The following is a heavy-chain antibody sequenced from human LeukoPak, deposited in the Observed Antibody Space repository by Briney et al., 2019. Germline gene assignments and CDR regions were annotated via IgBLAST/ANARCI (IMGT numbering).Heavy chain of an antibody. Sequence: GGSLRLSCVSCGFTFDDYAMHWIRQAPGKGLEWVSGISWNSGSIGYAVSVKGRFTISRDNAKNSLYLQMNSLRAEDMALYYCAKAGHGGYYFDYWGQGTLVTVS. D-gene: IGHD3-10*01. CDR1: GFTFDDYA. V-gene: IGHV3-9*03. CDR2: ISWNSGSI. CDR3: AKAGHGGYYFDY. J-gene: IGHJ4*02.